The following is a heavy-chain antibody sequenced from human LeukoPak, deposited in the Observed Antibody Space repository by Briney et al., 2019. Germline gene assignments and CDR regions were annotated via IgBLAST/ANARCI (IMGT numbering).Heavy chain of an antibody. CDR1: GYTFNRYG. V-gene: IGHV1-18*01. Sequence: SVKVSCKASGYTFNRYGSSWVRQPAGQGLEGMGWICGNNGKTNKPQKFHGRVILTTNTQSSTAYMEVRSLRSEDTAVYYCATLDTAMVPGFDYWGQGTLVTVSS. J-gene: IGHJ4*02. D-gene: IGHD5-18*01. CDR2: ICGNNGKT. CDR3: ATLDTAMVPGFDY.